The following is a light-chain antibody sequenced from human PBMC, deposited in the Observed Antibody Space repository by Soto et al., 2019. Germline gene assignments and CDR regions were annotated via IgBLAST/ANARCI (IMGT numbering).Light chain of an antibody. Sequence: QSALTQPASVSGSPGQSITISCTGTSSDVGSYNLVSWYQQHPGKAPKLMIYEGSKRPSGVSNRFSGSKSGNTASLTISGLQAADAADYYCCSYAGSSTLVVFGGGTQVTV. J-gene: IGLJ2*01. CDR1: SSDVGSYNL. CDR3: CSYAGSSTLVV. CDR2: EGS. V-gene: IGLV2-23*01.